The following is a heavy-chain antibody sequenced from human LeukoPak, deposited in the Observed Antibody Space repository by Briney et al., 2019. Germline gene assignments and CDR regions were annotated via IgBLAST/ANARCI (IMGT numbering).Heavy chain of an antibody. CDR1: GGSISSYY. D-gene: IGHD3-22*01. CDR3: AGLRDYYDSSGYQFDY. V-gene: IGHV4-59*01. Sequence: SETLSLTCTVSGGSISSYYWSWIRQPPGKGLEWIGYIYYSGTTNYNPSLKSRVTISVDTSKNQFSLKLSSVTAADTAVYYCAGLRDYYDSSGYQFDYWGQGTLVTVSS. J-gene: IGHJ4*02. CDR2: IYYSGTT.